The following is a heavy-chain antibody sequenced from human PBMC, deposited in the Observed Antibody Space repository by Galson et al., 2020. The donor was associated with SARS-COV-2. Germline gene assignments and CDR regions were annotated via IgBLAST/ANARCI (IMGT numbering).Heavy chain of an antibody. V-gene: IGHV3-30*18. CDR1: GFTFSSYG. Sequence: TGGSLRLSCAASGFTFSSYGMHWVRQAPGKGLEWVAVISYDGSNKYYADSVKGRFTISRDNSKNTLYLQMNSLRAEDTAVYYCAKDLAGASTVTPDYWGQGTLVTVSS. D-gene: IGHD4-17*01. CDR2: ISYDGSNK. CDR3: AKDLAGASTVTPDY. J-gene: IGHJ4*02.